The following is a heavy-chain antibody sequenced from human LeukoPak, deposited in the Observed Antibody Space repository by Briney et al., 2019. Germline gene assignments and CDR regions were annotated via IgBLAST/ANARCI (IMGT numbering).Heavy chain of an antibody. V-gene: IGHV3-30*18. J-gene: IGHJ4*02. CDR3: AKSSERDDD. Sequence: GGSLRSSSAAPGFTFRSYVIHRSRQAPGKGLEWVAVISYDGSNKYYADSVKGRFTISRDNSKNTLYLQMNSLRAEDTAVYYGAKSSERDDDCDPATLVTVSS. D-gene: IGHD6-25*01. CDR2: ISYDGSNK. CDR1: GFTFRSYV.